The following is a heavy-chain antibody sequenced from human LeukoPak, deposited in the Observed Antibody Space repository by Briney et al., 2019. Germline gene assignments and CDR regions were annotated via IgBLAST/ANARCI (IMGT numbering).Heavy chain of an antibody. CDR2: IYTSGST. CDR1: GGSISSDY. D-gene: IGHD6-19*01. Sequence: SETLSLTCTVSGGSISSDYWSWIRQPAGKGLEWIGRIYTSGSTNYNPSLKSRVTMSVDTSKNQFSLKLSSVTAADTAVYYCASDSGWYTPFDYWGQGTLVTVSS. V-gene: IGHV4-4*07. CDR3: ASDSGWYTPFDY. J-gene: IGHJ4*02.